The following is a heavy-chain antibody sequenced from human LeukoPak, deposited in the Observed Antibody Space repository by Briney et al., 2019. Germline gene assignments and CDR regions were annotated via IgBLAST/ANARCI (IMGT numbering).Heavy chain of an antibody. D-gene: IGHD2-2*01. CDR1: GYTFTTYG. CDR2: ISGYDGNT. CDR3: ARDCSTSCYWFDP. Sequence: GASVKVSCKASGYTFTTYGISWVRQAPGQGLEWMGWISGYDGNTKYAQKLQGRVTMTTDTSTSTAYMELWSLRSDDTAVYYCARDCSTSCYWFDPWGQGTLVTVAS. V-gene: IGHV1-18*01. J-gene: IGHJ5*02.